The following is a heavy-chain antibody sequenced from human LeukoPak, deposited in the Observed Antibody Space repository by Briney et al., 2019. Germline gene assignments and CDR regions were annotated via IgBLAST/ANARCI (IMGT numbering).Heavy chain of an antibody. CDR1: GFTFSNYA. Sequence: GGSLRLSCAASGFTFSNYAMSWVRQAPGKGLEWVSAISGSGGSTYSADSVKGRFTISRDKSRNTLYLQMNSLRAEDTAVYYCAKLSGQLLLNWGQGTLVTVSS. J-gene: IGHJ4*02. CDR3: AKLSGQLLLN. D-gene: IGHD2-2*01. CDR2: ISGSGGST. V-gene: IGHV3-23*01.